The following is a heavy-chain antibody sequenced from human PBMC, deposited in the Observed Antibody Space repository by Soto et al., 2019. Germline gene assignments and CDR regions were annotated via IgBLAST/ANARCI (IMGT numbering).Heavy chain of an antibody. CDR3: VRTSLVVAAATREDY. J-gene: IGHJ4*02. CDR2: INSDGSST. V-gene: IGHV3-74*01. D-gene: IGHD2-15*01. Sequence: EVQLVESGGGLVQPGGSLRLSCAASGSTFSSYWMHWVRQAQGKGLVWASRINSDGSSTSYADSVKGRFTISRDNAKNTLYLQMNSLRAEDTAVYYCVRTSLVVAAATREDYWGQGTLVTVSS. CDR1: GSTFSSYW.